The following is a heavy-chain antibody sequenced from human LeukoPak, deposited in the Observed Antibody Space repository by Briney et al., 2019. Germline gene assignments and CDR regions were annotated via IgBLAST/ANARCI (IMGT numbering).Heavy chain of an antibody. CDR3: ARRSPSMTFDY. CDR2: IYYGGNT. CDR1: GFTFSSYG. D-gene: IGHD2/OR15-2a*01. Sequence: PGGSLRLSCAASGFTFSSYGMHWVRQAPGKGLEWIATIYYGGNTYYNPSLQSRVTISVDTSKNQFSLKLYSVTAADTAVYYCARRSPSMTFDYWGQGTLVTVSS. J-gene: IGHJ4*02. V-gene: IGHV4-39*01.